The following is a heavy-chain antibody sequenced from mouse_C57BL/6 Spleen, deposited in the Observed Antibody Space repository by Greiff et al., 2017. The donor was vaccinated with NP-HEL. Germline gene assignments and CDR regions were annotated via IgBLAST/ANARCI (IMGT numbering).Heavy chain of an antibody. CDR1: GYTFTDYY. J-gene: IGHJ4*01. D-gene: IGHD1-1*01. V-gene: IGHV1-26*01. CDR3: ARRYGSRYYAMDY. Sequence: VQLQQSGPELVKPGASVKISCKASGYTFTDYYMNWVKQSHGKSLEWIGDINPNNGGTSYNQKFKGKATLTVYKSSSTAYMELRSLTSEESAVYYCARRYGSRYYAMDYWGQGTSVTVSS. CDR2: INPNNGGT.